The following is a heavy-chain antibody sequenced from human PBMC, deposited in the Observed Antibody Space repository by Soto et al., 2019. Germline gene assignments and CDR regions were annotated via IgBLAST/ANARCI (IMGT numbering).Heavy chain of an antibody. CDR2: INAGNGNT. V-gene: IGHV1-3*01. D-gene: IGHD3-3*01. CDR1: GYTFTSYA. CDR3: ARDNSRVAIFGVVIITRTFDY. Sequence: ASVQGSCKASGYTFTSYAMHWVRQAPGQRLEWMGWINAGNGNTKYSQKFQGRVTITRDTSASTAYMELSSLRSEDTAVYYCARDNSRVAIFGVVIITRTFDYWGQGTLVTVSS. J-gene: IGHJ4*02.